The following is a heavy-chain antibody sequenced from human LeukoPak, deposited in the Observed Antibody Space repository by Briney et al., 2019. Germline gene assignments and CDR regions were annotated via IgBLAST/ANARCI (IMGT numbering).Heavy chain of an antibody. V-gene: IGHV1-24*01. D-gene: IGHD2-2*01. CDR1: GYTLTELS. Sequence: ASVKVSCKVSGYTLTELSMHWVRQAPGKGLEWMGGFDPEDGETIYAQKFQGRVTMTEDTSTDTAYMELSSLRSEDTAVYYCATDSSGGIPAAKGHDAFDIWGQGTMVTVSS. J-gene: IGHJ3*02. CDR2: FDPEDGET. CDR3: ATDSSGGIPAAKGHDAFDI.